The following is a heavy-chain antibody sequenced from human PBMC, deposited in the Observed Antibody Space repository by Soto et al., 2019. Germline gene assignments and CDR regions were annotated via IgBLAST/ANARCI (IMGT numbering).Heavy chain of an antibody. CDR2: IIPIFGTA. CDR3: ASVDTAMVNYYYYGMDV. CDR1: GGTFSSYA. D-gene: IGHD5-18*01. J-gene: IGHJ6*02. V-gene: IGHV1-69*13. Sequence: SVKVSCKASGGTFSSYAISWVRQAPGQGLEWMGGIIPIFGTANYAQKFQGRVTITADESTSTAYMELSSLRSEDTAVYYCASVDTAMVNYYYYGMDVWGQGTTVTVSS.